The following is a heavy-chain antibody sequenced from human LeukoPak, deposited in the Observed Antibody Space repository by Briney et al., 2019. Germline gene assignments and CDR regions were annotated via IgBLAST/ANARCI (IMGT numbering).Heavy chain of an antibody. CDR3: TRVAMGYCSSTSCYDYYYYYMDV. D-gene: IGHD2-2*01. J-gene: IGHJ6*03. Sequence: GGSLRLSCTASGFTFGDYAMSWVRQAPGKGLEWVGFIRSKAYGGTTEYAASVKGRFTISRDDSKSIAYLQMNSLKTEDTAVYYCTRVAMGYCSSTSCYDYYYYYMDVWGKGTTVTISS. CDR1: GFTFGDYA. CDR2: IRSKAYGGTT. V-gene: IGHV3-49*04.